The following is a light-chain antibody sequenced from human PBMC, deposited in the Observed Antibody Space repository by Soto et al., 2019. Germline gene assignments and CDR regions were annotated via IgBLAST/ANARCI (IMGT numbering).Light chain of an antibody. V-gene: IGLV1-40*01. CDR3: HSYDVSQRSPA. Sequence: QSVLTQPPSLSGAPGQRVTISCTGSRSNIGAGYDVHWYQHLPGTAPKVLIFDNSNRPSGVPDRFSGSKSGTSASLAITGLQGGEEAVSYCHSYDVSQRSPAFGGGTKLTVL. J-gene: IGLJ2*01. CDR2: DNS. CDR1: RSNIGAGYD.